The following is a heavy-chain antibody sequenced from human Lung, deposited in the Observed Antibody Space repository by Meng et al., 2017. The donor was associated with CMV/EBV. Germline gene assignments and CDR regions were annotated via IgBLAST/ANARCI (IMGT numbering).Heavy chain of an antibody. CDR2: IIPMLEIT. V-gene: IGHV1-69*10. CDR1: GGPFSNYA. J-gene: IGHJ5*02. Sequence: SVXVSCXASGGPFSNYAVSWVRQAPGQGLEWMGGIIPMLEITNYAQKFHGRVTITAVKSTGTAFMELGSLRSDDTAVYYCARGGFWLGHYSWFDPWGQGTLVTVSS. D-gene: IGHD3-3*01. CDR3: ARGGFWLGHYSWFDP.